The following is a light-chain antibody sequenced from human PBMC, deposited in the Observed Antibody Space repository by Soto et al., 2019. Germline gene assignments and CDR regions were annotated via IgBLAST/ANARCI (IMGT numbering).Light chain of an antibody. Sequence: DFVMTQSPDSLAVSLGERATINCKSSQSVLYSSNNKNYLAWYQQKPGQPPKLLIHWASTRESGVPDRFSGSGSGTDFTLTISSLQAEDVAVYYCQQYYDTRTFGQGTKLEIK. J-gene: IGKJ2*01. CDR2: WAS. CDR1: QSVLYSSNNKNY. V-gene: IGKV4-1*01. CDR3: QQYYDTRT.